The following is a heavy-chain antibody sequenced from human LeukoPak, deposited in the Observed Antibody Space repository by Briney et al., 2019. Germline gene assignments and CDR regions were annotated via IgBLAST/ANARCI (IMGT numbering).Heavy chain of an antibody. D-gene: IGHD3-10*01. CDR1: GGSISSSSYY. CDR2: IYYSGST. Sequence: PSETLSLTCTVSGGSISSSSYYWGWIRQPPGKGLEWIGSIYYSGSTNYNPSLKSRVTISVDTSKNQFSLKLTSVTAADTAVYFCARGGYYGSGNDFRFDPWGQGTLVTVSS. J-gene: IGHJ5*02. CDR3: ARGGYYGSGNDFRFDP. V-gene: IGHV4-39*07.